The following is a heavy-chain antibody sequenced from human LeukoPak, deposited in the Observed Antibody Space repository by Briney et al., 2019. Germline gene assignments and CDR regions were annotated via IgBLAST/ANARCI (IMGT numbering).Heavy chain of an antibody. V-gene: IGHV4-59*08. J-gene: IGHJ5*02. CDR1: GGSISSYY. CDR3: ARQRFTMRAYAGNWFDP. CDR2: IYYSGST. D-gene: IGHD3-10*01. Sequence: SETLSLTCTVSGGSISSYYWSWIRQPPGKGLEWIGYIYYSGSTNYNPSLKSRVTISVDTSKNQFSLKLSSVTAADTAVYYCARQRFTMRAYAGNWFDPWGQGTLVTVSS.